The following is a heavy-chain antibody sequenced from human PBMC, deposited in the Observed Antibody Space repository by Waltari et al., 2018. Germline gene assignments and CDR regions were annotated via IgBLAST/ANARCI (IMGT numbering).Heavy chain of an antibody. CDR1: GGSFRGYY. CDR3: ARVRSGYFDY. D-gene: IGHD2-15*01. J-gene: IGHJ4*02. V-gene: IGHV4-34*01. CDR2: INHSGST. Sequence: QVQLQQWGAGLLKPSETLSLTCAVYGGSFRGYYWSWIRQPPGKGLEWIGEINHSGSTNYNPSLKSRVTISVDTSKNQFSLKLSSVTAADTAVYYCARVRSGYFDYWGQGTLVTVSS.